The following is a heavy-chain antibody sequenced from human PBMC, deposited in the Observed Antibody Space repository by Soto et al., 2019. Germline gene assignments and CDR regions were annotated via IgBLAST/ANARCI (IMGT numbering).Heavy chain of an antibody. CDR1: GFTFSSYA. CDR3: ARDGATQRGYSYGYGFVDYYGMDV. CDR2: ISGSGGST. D-gene: IGHD5-18*01. V-gene: IGHV3-23*01. Sequence: PGGSLRLSCAASGFTFSSYAMSWVRQAPGKGLEWVLGISGSGGSTYYADSVKGRFTISRDNSKNTLYLQMNSLRAEDTAVYYCARDGATQRGYSYGYGFVDYYGMDVWGLGTTVTVSS. J-gene: IGHJ6*02.